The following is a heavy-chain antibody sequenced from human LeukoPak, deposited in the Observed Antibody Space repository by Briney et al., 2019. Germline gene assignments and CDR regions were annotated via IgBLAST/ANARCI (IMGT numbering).Heavy chain of an antibody. CDR1: GYTFTGYY. Sequence: ASVKVSCKASGYTFTGYYMHWVRQAPGQGLEWMGWINPNSGGTNYAQKFQGRVTMTRDTSISTAYMELSRLRSDDTAVYYCARDPRKTQFPFDIWGQGTMVTVSS. CDR2: INPNSGGT. V-gene: IGHV1-2*02. CDR3: ARDPRKTQFPFDI. D-gene: IGHD6-19*01. J-gene: IGHJ3*02.